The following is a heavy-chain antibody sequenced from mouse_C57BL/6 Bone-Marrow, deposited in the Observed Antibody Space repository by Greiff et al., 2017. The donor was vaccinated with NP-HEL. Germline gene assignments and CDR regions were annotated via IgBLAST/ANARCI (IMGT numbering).Heavy chain of an antibody. V-gene: IGHV1-39*01. CDR3: ARSWYYGSSPRFAY. CDR1: GYSFTDYN. CDR2: INPNYGTT. Sequence: VHVKQSGPELVKPGASVKISCKASGYSFTDYNMNWVKQSNGKSLEWIGVINPNYGTTSYNQKFKGKATLTVDQSSSTAYMQLNSLTSEDSAVYYCARSWYYGSSPRFAYWGQGTLVTVSA. D-gene: IGHD1-1*01. J-gene: IGHJ3*01.